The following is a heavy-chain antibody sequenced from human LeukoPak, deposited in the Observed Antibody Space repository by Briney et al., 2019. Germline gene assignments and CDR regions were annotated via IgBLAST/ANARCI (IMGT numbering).Heavy chain of an antibody. D-gene: IGHD3-16*02. CDR1: GFTFSTYN. Sequence: GGSLRLPCAASGFTFSTYNMHWLRDAPGKGVEWVSYISSSKNTIYYADSVKGRFTLSRDNANNLLYLQMNSLRAEDTAVYYCARVVWGGYRKDYGGQGTLVSVSS. CDR3: ARVVWGGYRKDY. J-gene: IGHJ4*02. V-gene: IGHV3-48*01. CDR2: ISSSKNTI.